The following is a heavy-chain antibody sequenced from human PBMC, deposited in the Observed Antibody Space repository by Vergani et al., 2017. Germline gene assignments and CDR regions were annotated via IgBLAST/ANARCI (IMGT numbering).Heavy chain of an antibody. V-gene: IGHV3-9*01. CDR3: TKDWGSITAGLAY. Sequence: EVDLVESGGGLAQPGGSLRLSCEASGITFWKFGMHWVRQVPGKGLEWVSGILRETGSIGYADSVRGRFTISRDNAKNTLYLQMNSLRPEDTALYYCTKDWGSITAGLAYWGQGTPVTVSS. D-gene: IGHD6-13*01. CDR1: GITFWKFG. J-gene: IGHJ4*02. CDR2: ILRETGSI.